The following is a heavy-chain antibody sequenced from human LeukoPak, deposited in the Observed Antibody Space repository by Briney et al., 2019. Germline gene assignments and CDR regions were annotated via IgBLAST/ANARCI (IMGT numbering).Heavy chain of an antibody. V-gene: IGHV4-31*03. CDR2: IYYSGTT. J-gene: IGHJ4*02. CDR3: ARGRYFDF. CDR1: GDSINSGSHY. Sequence: SETLSLTCTASGDSINSGSHYWSWIRQHPGKGLEWIGYIYYSGTTYYNPSLKSRVTISVDTSKNQFSLKLSSVTAADTAVYYCARGRYFDFGGQGTLVAVSS.